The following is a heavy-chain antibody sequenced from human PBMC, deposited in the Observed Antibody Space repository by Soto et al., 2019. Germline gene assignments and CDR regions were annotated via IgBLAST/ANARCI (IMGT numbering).Heavy chain of an antibody. J-gene: IGHJ6*02. Sequence: QVQLVQSGAEVKKPGASVKVSCKASGYTFTSYDINWVRQATGQGLEWMGWMNPNSGNTGYAQKSQGRVTMTRNTSISTAYMELSSLRSEDTAVYYCARRGYSSSWYYYYYYGMDVWGQGITVTVSS. D-gene: IGHD6-13*01. CDR3: ARRGYSSSWYYYYYYGMDV. CDR1: GYTFTSYD. V-gene: IGHV1-8*01. CDR2: MNPNSGNT.